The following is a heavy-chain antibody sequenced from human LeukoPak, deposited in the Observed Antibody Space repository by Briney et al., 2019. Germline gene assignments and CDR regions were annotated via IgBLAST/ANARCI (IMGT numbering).Heavy chain of an antibody. CDR1: GFTFSNAW. D-gene: IGHD3-10*01. Sequence: PGGSLRLSCAASGFTFSNAWMSWVRQAPGKGLEWVGRIKSKTDGGTTDYAAPVKGRFTTSRDDSKNTLYLQMNSLKTEDTAVYYCTTASKSGYFDYWGQGTLVTVSS. V-gene: IGHV3-15*01. CDR2: IKSKTDGGTT. J-gene: IGHJ4*02. CDR3: TTASKSGYFDY.